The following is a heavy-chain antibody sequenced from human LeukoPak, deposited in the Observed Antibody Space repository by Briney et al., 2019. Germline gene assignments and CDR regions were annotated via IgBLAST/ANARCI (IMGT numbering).Heavy chain of an antibody. V-gene: IGHV1-2*02. CDR1: GYTFTGYY. D-gene: IGHD1-26*01. Sequence: ASVKVSCKASGYTFTGYYMHWVRQAPGQGLEWMGWINPNSGGTNYAQKFQGRVTMTRDTSISTAYMELSRLRSDDTAVYDRARGGIRGSGSYYIKDYWGQGTLVTVSS. CDR2: INPNSGGT. J-gene: IGHJ4*02. CDR3: ARGGIRGSGSYYIKDY.